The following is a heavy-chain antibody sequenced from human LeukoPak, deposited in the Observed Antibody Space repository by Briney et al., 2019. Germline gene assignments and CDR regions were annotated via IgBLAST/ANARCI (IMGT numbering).Heavy chain of an antibody. V-gene: IGHV3-74*01. CDR3: AKERSLNGGNSDGYFDH. CDR1: GFTFSSYW. CDR2: INSDGSST. D-gene: IGHD4-23*01. J-gene: IGHJ4*02. Sequence: GGSLRLSCATSGFTFSSYWMHWVRQAPGKGLVWVSRINSDGSSTSYADSVKGRFTISRDNAKNTLYLQINSLRAEDTALYHCAKERSLNGGNSDGYFDHWGQGTLVAVSS.